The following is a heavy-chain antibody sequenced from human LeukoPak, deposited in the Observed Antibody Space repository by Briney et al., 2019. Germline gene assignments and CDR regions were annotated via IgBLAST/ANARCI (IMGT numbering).Heavy chain of an antibody. J-gene: IGHJ4*02. V-gene: IGHV3-21*01. CDR1: GFTFSSYS. Sequence: GGSLRLSCAASGFTFSSYSMNWVRQAPGKGLEWVSFISSSSSYIYYADSVKGRFTISRDNAKNSLYLQMNSLRAEDTAVYYCARDLGARDGYWGKGTLVTVSS. CDR2: ISSSSSYI. D-gene: IGHD1-26*01. CDR3: ARDLGARDGY.